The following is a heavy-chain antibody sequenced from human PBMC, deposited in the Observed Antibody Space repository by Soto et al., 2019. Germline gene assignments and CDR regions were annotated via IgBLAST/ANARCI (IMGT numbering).Heavy chain of an antibody. J-gene: IGHJ6*02. CDR2: IIPIFGTA. Sequence: SVKVSCKASGGTFSSYAISWVRQAPGQGLEWMGGIIPIFGTANYAQKFQGRVTITADESTSTAYMELSSLRSEDTAVYYCARRAKQWLASYYYYGMDVWGQGTTVTVSS. CDR3: ARRAKQWLASYYYYGMDV. D-gene: IGHD6-19*01. CDR1: GGTFSSYA. V-gene: IGHV1-69*13.